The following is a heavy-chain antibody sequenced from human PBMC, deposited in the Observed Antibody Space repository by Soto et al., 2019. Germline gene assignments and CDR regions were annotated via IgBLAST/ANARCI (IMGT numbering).Heavy chain of an antibody. D-gene: IGHD3-3*01. CDR3: AAQWLLFGPLGY. CDR1: GFTFSSYG. J-gene: IGHJ4*02. Sequence: QVQLVESGGGVVQPGRSLRLSCAASGFTFSSYGMHWVRQAPGKGLEWVAVIWYDGSNKYYADSVKGRFTISRDNSKNTLYLQMNCLRAEDTAVYYCAAQWLLFGPLGYWGQGTLVTVSS. V-gene: IGHV3-33*01. CDR2: IWYDGSNK.